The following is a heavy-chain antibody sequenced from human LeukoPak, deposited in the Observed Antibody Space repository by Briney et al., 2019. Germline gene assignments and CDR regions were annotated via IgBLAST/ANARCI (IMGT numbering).Heavy chain of an antibody. J-gene: IGHJ6*04. CDR3: AKARGLYCSSTSCYDCDV. D-gene: IGHD2-2*01. Sequence: ASVKVSCKASGYTFTSYYIHWVRQAPGQGLEWMGCINPNSGGTNYAQKFQGRVTLTRDTSITTAYMELSRLRSDDTAVYYCAKARGLYCSSTSCYDCDVWGKGTTVTVSS. CDR2: INPNSGGT. CDR1: GYTFTSYY. V-gene: IGHV1-2*02.